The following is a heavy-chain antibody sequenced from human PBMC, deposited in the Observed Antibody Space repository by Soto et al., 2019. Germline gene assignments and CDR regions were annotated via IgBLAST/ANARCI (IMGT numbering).Heavy chain of an antibody. V-gene: IGHV3-11*06. CDR1: GFSFSDYY. CDR3: ARARLVVEGRFDY. J-gene: IGHJ4*02. CDR2: TSSTATYT. Sequence: PGGSLRLSCAASGFSFSDYYMNWIRQAPGKGLEWLSYTSSTATYTNYADSVRGRFTISRDSAKNSLYLDMNGLRAEDTALYYCARARLVVEGRFDYWGQGTPGTVSS. D-gene: IGHD3-22*01.